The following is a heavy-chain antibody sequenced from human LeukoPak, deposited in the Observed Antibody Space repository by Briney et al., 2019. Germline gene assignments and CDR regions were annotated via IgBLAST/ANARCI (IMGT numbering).Heavy chain of an antibody. V-gene: IGHV4-34*01. CDR3: AGRYNWNYLVDY. J-gene: IGHJ4*02. CDR2: INHSGST. D-gene: IGHD1-7*01. CDR1: GGSFSGYY. Sequence: ASETLSLTCAVYGGSFSGYYWSWIRQPPGKGLEWIGEINHSGSTNYNPSLKSRVTISVDTSKNQFSLKLSSVTAADTAVYYCAGRYNWNYLVDYWGQGTLVTVSS.